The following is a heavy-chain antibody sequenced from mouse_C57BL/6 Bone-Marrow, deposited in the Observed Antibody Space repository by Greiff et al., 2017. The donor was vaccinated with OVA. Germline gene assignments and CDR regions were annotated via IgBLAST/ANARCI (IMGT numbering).Heavy chain of an antibody. CDR1: GYSFTGYY. D-gene: IGHD4-1*01. V-gene: IGHV1-42*01. CDR2: INPSTGGT. J-gene: IGHJ3*01. Sequence: EVQLQQSGPELVKPGASVKISCKASGYSFTGYYMNWVKQSPEKSLEWIGEINPSTGGTTYNQKFKAKATLTVDKSCSTAYMQLKSLTSEDSAVYYCARGGTSPFAYWGQGTLVTVSA. CDR3: ARGGTSPFAY.